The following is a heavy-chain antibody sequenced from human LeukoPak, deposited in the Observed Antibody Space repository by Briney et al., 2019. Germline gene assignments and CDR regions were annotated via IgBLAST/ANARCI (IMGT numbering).Heavy chain of an antibody. V-gene: IGHV4-59*01. Sequence: SETLSLTCTVSGGSISSYYWSWIRQPPGKGLEWIASIYHSGSTNYNPSLKSRVTISVDTSKNQFSLKLRSVTAADTAVYYCARENGYKYDYWGQGTLVTVSS. CDR1: GGSISSYY. CDR2: IYHSGST. D-gene: IGHD5-24*01. J-gene: IGHJ4*02. CDR3: ARENGYKYDY.